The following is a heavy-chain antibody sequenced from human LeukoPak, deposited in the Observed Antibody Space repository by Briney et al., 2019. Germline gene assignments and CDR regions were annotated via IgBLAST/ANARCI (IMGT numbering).Heavy chain of an antibody. J-gene: IGHJ4*02. CDR1: GGFFSGYY. V-gene: IGHV4-34*01. Sequence: SETLSLTCAVYGGFFSGYYWSWIRQPPGKGLEWIGEINHSGSTNYNPSLKSRVTISVDTSKNQFSLKLSSVTAADAAVYYCARNPAHFDYWGQGTLVTVSS. CDR2: INHSGST. CDR3: ARNPAHFDY.